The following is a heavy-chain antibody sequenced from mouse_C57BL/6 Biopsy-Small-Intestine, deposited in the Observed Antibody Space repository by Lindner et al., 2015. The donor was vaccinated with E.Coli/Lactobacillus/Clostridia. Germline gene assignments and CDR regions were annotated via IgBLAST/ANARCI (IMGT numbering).Heavy chain of an antibody. CDR1: GYTVSDYE. J-gene: IGHJ3*01. Sequence: VQLQESGAELVRPGASVTLSCKASGYTVSDYEIHWVKQTPVHGLEWIGAIDPETGGTAYNQKFKGKAILTADKSSSTVYMELRSLTSEDSAVYYCTREYDSWFAYWGQGDSGHCLY. D-gene: IGHD2-10*02. V-gene: IGHV1-15*01. CDR3: TREYDSWFAY. CDR2: IDPETGGT.